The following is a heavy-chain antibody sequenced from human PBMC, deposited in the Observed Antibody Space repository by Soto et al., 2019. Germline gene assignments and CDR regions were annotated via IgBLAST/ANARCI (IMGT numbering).Heavy chain of an antibody. CDR2: ISYDGSNK. Sequence: QVQLVESGGGVVQPGRSLRLSCAASGFTFSSYGMHWVRQAPGKGLEWVAVISYDGSNKYYADSVKGRFTISRDNSKNTQYRQMNSLRAEDTAVYYCAKGPYSSGWYGARGWYFELWGRGTLVTVSS. CDR1: GFTFSSYG. J-gene: IGHJ2*01. CDR3: AKGPYSSGWYGARGWYFEL. D-gene: IGHD6-19*01. V-gene: IGHV3-30*18.